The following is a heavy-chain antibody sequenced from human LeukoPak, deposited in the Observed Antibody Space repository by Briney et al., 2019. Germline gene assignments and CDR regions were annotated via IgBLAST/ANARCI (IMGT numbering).Heavy chain of an antibody. J-gene: IGHJ6*02. D-gene: IGHD3-10*01. Sequence: GGSLRLSCAASGFTFSSYWMHWVRQAPGKGLVWVSRINSDGSSTSYADSVKGRFTISRDNAKNTLYLQMNSLRAEDTAVYYCARGGSGSYYFLGDYYGMDVWGQGTTVTASS. CDR1: GFTFSSYW. V-gene: IGHV3-74*01. CDR2: INSDGSST. CDR3: ARGGSGSYYFLGDYYGMDV.